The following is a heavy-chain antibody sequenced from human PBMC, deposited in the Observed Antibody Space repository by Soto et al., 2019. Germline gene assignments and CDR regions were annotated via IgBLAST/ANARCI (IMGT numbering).Heavy chain of an antibody. V-gene: IGHV3-74*01. J-gene: IGHJ6*02. CDR1: GFIFSSYW. CDR2: IRYDGSIT. Sequence: GGSLRLSCAASGFIFSSYWMHWVRQAPGKGLVWASRIRYDGSITNYADSVKGRSTISRDDAKNTVYLQMNSLRAEDTAVYYCARGLRGGYGMDVWGQGTTVTVSS. CDR3: ARGLRGGYGMDV. D-gene: IGHD3-16*01.